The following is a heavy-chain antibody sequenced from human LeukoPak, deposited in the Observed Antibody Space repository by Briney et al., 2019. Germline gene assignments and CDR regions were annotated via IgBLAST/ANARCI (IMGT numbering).Heavy chain of an antibody. V-gene: IGHV4-30-4*01. Sequence: SETLSLTCTVSGGSVSSNGYFWNWIRQPPGTGLEWIGYIYYSGSTYYNPSLKSRVTISVDTSKNQFSLKLSSVTAADTAVYYCARDLLNEGNHLDYWGQGTLVTVSS. J-gene: IGHJ4*02. CDR3: ARDLLNEGNHLDY. CDR1: GGSVSSNGYF. CDR2: IYYSGST. D-gene: IGHD4-23*01.